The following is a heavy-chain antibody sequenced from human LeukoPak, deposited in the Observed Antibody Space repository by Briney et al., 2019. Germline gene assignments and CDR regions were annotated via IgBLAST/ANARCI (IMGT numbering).Heavy chain of an antibody. CDR1: GYTFTGYY. V-gene: IGHV1-2*02. CDR3: TRGTGTSWFDP. J-gene: IGHJ5*02. D-gene: IGHD1-7*01. Sequence: ASVKVSCKASGYTFTGYYIHWVRQAPGQGLEWMGRINPNSGGTNYAQKFQGRVTMTRDTSINTAYMELSRLGSDDTAVYYCTRGTGTSWFDPWGQGTLVTVSS. CDR2: INPNSGGT.